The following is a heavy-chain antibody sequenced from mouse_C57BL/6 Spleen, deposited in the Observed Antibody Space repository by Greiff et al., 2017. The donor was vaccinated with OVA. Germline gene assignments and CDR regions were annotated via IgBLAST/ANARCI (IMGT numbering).Heavy chain of an antibody. V-gene: IGHV6-6*01. CDR2: IRNKANNHAS. Sequence: EVKLVESGGGLVQPGGSMKLSCAASGFTFSDAWMDWVRQSPEKGLEWVAEIRNKANNHASYYAESVKGRFTISRDDAKSSVYLQLNSIRAEDTGIYYCTREAVRDYAVDYWGQGTSVTVSS. CDR1: GFTFSDAW. J-gene: IGHJ4*01. CDR3: TREAVRDYAVDY. D-gene: IGHD2-14*01.